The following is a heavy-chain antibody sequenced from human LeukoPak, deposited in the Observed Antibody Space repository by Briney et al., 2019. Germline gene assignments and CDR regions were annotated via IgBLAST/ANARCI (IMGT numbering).Heavy chain of an antibody. Sequence: GGSLRLSCTASGFTFRNYGMSWVRQAPGKGLEWVSVINDGGTSAYYTDSVKGRFTISRDNPKNTLYLQMNSLRVEDTAVYYCAPDLRGAAWSLDYWGQEPWSPSPQ. CDR1: GFTFRNYG. V-gene: IGHV3-23*01. CDR2: INDGGTSA. D-gene: IGHD2-15*01. J-gene: IGHJ4*01. CDR3: APDLRGAAWSLDY.